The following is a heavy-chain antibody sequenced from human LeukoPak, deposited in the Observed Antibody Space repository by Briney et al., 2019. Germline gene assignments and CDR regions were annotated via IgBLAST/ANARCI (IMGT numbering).Heavy chain of an antibody. D-gene: IGHD4-23*01. J-gene: IGHJ4*02. CDR2: INSDGRSA. Sequence: GGSLRLSCAGSGITFSSYWMHWVRQAPGKGLVWVSRINSDGRSANYADSVKGRFTISRDNAKNTLYLQMNSLRAEDTAVYYCARSAYPGNSVIEDWGRGTLVTVSS. CDR1: GITFSSYW. CDR3: ARSAYPGNSVIED. V-gene: IGHV3-74*01.